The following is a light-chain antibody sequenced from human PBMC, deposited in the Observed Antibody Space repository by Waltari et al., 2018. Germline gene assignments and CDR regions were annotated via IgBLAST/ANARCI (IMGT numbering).Light chain of an antibody. CDR2: WAS. CDR1: QSVLYSSNNKNY. CDR3: QQYYTTPIT. Sequence: DIVMTQSPDSLAVSLGERATINCKSSQSVLYSSNNKNYLAWYQQKPGQPPKLLIYWASTRESGVPDRCSGSGSGTDFTLTISSLQAEDAAVYYCQQYYTTPITFGQGTRLEIK. J-gene: IGKJ5*01. V-gene: IGKV4-1*01.